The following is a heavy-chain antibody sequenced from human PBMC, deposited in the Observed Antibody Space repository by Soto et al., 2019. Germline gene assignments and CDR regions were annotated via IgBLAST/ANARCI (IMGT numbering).Heavy chain of an antibody. CDR3: AKVGIVATTQMGWFDP. J-gene: IGHJ5*02. CDR2: IWPDGDIE. D-gene: IGHD1-26*01. V-gene: IGHV3-33*06. Sequence: QVQLVESGGGVVQPGRSLRLSCVASGFTFYNYGMHWVRQAPGKGLEWVAAIWPDGDIEHYPDSVKGRFTISRDNSRNTLYLKRNRLRAEDKAMYYCAKVGIVATTQMGWFDPWGQGTLVIVSS. CDR1: GFTFYNYG.